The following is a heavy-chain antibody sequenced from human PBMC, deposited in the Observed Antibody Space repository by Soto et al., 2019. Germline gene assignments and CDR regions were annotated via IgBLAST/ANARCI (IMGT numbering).Heavy chain of an antibody. Sequence: GGSLRLSCAASGFTFSSYWMSWVRQVPGKGPLWVSRINSDGSYTNYADSVKGRFTISRDNAKNTLYLQMNSLRAEDAAIYYCARAISYGDSFRWFDPWGQGTLVTVSS. CDR3: ARAISYGDSFRWFDP. J-gene: IGHJ5*02. CDR1: GFTFSSYW. CDR2: INSDGSYT. V-gene: IGHV3-74*01. D-gene: IGHD4-17*01.